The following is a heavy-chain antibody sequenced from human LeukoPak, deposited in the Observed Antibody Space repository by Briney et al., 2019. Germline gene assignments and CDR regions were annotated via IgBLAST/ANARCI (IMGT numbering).Heavy chain of an antibody. CDR3: VRGGGY. J-gene: IGHJ4*02. CDR1: GFTFNRYW. V-gene: IGHV3-7*01. D-gene: IGHD3-10*01. CDR2: IKQDGSEK. Sequence: GGSLRLSCAASGFTFNRYWMNWVRQAPGKGLEWVANIKQDGSEKYNVDSVKGRFTISRDNAKSSLYLQMNSLRAEDTAVYYCVRGGGYWGQGILVTVSS.